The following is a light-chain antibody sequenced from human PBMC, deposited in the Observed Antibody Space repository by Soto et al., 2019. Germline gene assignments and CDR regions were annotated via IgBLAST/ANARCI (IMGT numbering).Light chain of an antibody. CDR2: AAS. V-gene: IGKV1-12*01. J-gene: IGKJ3*01. Sequence: MTQSPATLSVSPGEGATLSCRASQSVSSKLAWYQQKPGKAPSLLIHAASSLQSGVPSRFSGSGYGTDFTLTISSLQPEDFATYFCQQANSLPVTFGPGTKVDIK. CDR3: QQANSLPVT. CDR1: QSVSSK.